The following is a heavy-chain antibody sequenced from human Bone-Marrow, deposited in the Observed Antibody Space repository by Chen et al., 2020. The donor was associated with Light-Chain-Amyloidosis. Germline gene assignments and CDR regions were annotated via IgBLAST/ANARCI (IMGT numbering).Heavy chain of an antibody. CDR3: AKDLNFGSGTFYSGYYFDY. J-gene: IGHJ4*02. CDR1: GFTFSNYG. D-gene: IGHD3-10*01. CDR2: IPYDGNNK. Sequence: QVSLVESGGGVVQPGGSLRLSCVASGFTFSNYGMHWVRQAPGKGLEWVAVIPYDGNNKHYADSVQGRFTISRENSENTLYLQMSSLGAEDSAVYYCAKDLNFGSGTFYSGYYFDYWGQGTLVTVSS. V-gene: IGHV3-30*18.